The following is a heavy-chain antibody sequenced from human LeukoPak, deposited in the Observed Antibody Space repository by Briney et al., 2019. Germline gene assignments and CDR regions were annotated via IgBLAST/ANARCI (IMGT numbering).Heavy chain of an antibody. V-gene: IGHV4-59*12. CDR1: GGSISSYY. Sequence: SETLSLTCTVSGGSISSYYWSWIRQPPGKGLEWIGYIYYSGSTNYNPSLKSRVTISVDRSKNQFSLKLSSVTAADTAVYYCARGSAAGTKGRWFDPWGQGTLVTVSS. D-gene: IGHD6-13*01. CDR2: IYYSGST. J-gene: IGHJ5*02. CDR3: ARGSAAGTKGRWFDP.